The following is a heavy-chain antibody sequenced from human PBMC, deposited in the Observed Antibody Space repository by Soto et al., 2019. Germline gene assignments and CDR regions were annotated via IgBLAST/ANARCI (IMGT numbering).Heavy chain of an antibody. Sequence: EVQLVDSGGGLVQPGGSLRLSCAASGFTFNTYSMTWVRQAPGKGLEWVSTITNSGVSTYYADSVKGRFTNSRDNSKNMLYLQMNSLRAKDTAVNYCVVNFHYDTFELWGQGTKVTVSS. CDR1: GFTFNTYS. CDR2: ITNSGVST. CDR3: VVNFHYDTFEL. J-gene: IGHJ3*01. V-gene: IGHV3-23*04.